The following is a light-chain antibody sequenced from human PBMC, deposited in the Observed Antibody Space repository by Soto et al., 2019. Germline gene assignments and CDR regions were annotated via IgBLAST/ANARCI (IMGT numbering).Light chain of an antibody. CDR3: QQSHSIPYT. V-gene: IGKV1-39*01. Sequence: DLPMTQSPSSLSASVGDSVTITCRASQTISSYLNWYQQKPGKAPKLLIYAASSLQSGVPSRFSGSGSGTDFTLTISSLQPEDFATYYCQQSHSIPYTFGQGTKLEIK. CDR1: QTISSY. J-gene: IGKJ2*01. CDR2: AAS.